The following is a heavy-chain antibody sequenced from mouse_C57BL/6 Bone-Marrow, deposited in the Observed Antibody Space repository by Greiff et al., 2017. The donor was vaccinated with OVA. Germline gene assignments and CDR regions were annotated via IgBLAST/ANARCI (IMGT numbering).Heavy chain of an antibody. CDR1: GYTFTSYW. D-gene: IGHD2-12*01. V-gene: IGHV1-59*01. Sequence: QVQLQQPGAELVMPGASVKLSCKASGYTFTSYWMHWVKQRPGQGLEWIGVIDPSDSYTNYNQKFKGKATLTVDTSSSTAYMELRSLTSEDSAVYYCTQREGYYNRFAYWGQGTLVTVSA. J-gene: IGHJ3*01. CDR3: TQREGYYNRFAY. CDR2: IDPSDSYT.